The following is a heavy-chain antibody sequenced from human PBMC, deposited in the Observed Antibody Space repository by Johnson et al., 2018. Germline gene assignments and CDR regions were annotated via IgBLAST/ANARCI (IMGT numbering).Heavy chain of an antibody. CDR1: GSYW. CDR3: ARGRRDGYDTISPMDV. CDR2: IGSAGKT. J-gene: IGHJ6*02. D-gene: IGHD5-24*01. Sequence: EVQLVESGGGLVQPGGSLRLSCAGSGSYWMFWVRQVPGKGLVWVSVIGSAGKTYYSGSVKGLFTISRENDKNSLYLQMNTLRAEDTAVYYCARGRRDGYDTISPMDVWGQGTTVTVSS. V-gene: IGHV3-13*01.